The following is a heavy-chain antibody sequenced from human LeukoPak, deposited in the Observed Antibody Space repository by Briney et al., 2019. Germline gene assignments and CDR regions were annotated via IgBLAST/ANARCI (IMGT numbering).Heavy chain of an antibody. Sequence: PSETLSLTCTVSGVSISSSSYYWGWIRQPPGKGLEWIGSIYYSESPSYNPSLKSRVTISIDTSKNQFSLKLSSVTAADTAVYYCASLERSCGGGSCYSDLSYYYGMDVWGQGSTVIVSS. CDR1: GVSISSSSYY. D-gene: IGHD2-15*01. CDR2: IYYSESP. CDR3: ASLERSCGGGSCYSDLSYYYGMDV. J-gene: IGHJ6*02. V-gene: IGHV4-39*01.